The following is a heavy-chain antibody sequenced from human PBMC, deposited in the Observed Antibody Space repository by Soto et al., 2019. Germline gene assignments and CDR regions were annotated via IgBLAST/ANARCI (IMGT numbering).Heavy chain of an antibody. Sequence: SETLCLTCNVSGGSIDRSNYYWDWLRQPPGKGLEWIGTTYYNGNAYYNPSLKSRVSMSVDTSKNRFSLKLVSATAADTAVYYCARHFVAVVIKGWGYWGQGTLVTVS. D-gene: IGHD3-10*01. CDR2: TYYNGNA. CDR1: GGSIDRSNYY. V-gene: IGHV4-39*01. J-gene: IGHJ4*02. CDR3: ARHFVAVVIKGWGY.